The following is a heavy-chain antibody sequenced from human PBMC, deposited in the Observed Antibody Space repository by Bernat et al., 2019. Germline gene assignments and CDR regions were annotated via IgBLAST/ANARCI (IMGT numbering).Heavy chain of an antibody. CDR2: IKSKTDGGTT. D-gene: IGHD1-1*01. Sequence: EVQLVESGGGLVKPGGSLRLSCAASGFTFSNAWMSWVRQAPGKGLEWVGRIKSKTDGGTTDYAAPVKGRFTISRDDSKNTLYMQMNSLKTEDTAVYYCTTVLQGLEIDYYDYGMDVWGQGTTVTVSS. CDR1: GFTFSNAW. V-gene: IGHV3-15*01. CDR3: TTVLQGLEIDYYDYGMDV. J-gene: IGHJ6*02.